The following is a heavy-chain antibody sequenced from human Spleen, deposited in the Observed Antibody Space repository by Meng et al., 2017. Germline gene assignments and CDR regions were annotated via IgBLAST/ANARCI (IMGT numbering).Heavy chain of an antibody. CDR3: ARGPTTMAHDFDY. J-gene: IGHJ4*02. Sequence: QVHVHEWGAGLLKPSETLSLTCVVSGGSFSDYYWSWIRQPPGKGLEWIGEINHSGSTNYNPSLESRATISVDTSQNNLSLKLSSVTAADSAVYYCARGPTTMAHDFDYWGQGTLVTVSS. V-gene: IGHV4-34*01. D-gene: IGHD4-11*01. CDR1: GGSFSDYY. CDR2: INHSGST.